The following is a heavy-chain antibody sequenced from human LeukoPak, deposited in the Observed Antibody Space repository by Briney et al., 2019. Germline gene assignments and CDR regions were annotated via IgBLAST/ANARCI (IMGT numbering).Heavy chain of an antibody. CDR1: GYTFNTYY. J-gene: IGHJ4*02. CDR3: AREWPDGSGSYYR. CDR2: INPSDGWT. V-gene: IGHV1-46*02. Sequence: ASVKVSCKASGYTFNTYYIHWVRQAPGQGLEWLAIINPSDGWTNYAQKFQGRVTITRDTSASTAYMELSSLRSEDTAVYYCAREWPDGSGSYYRWGQGTLVTVSS. D-gene: IGHD3-10*01.